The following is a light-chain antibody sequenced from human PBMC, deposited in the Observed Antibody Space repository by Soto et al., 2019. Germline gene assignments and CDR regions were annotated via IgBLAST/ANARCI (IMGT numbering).Light chain of an antibody. CDR3: SSYAASKTFV. CDR1: SSDVGGYNY. Sequence: QSALTQPPSASGSPGQSVTISCTGTSSDVGGYNYVSWYQQYPGEAPKLMIYEVSKRPSGVTDRFSGSKSGNTASLTVSGLQAEDEADYYCSSYAASKTFVFGKGTKVTVL. J-gene: IGLJ1*01. V-gene: IGLV2-8*01. CDR2: EVS.